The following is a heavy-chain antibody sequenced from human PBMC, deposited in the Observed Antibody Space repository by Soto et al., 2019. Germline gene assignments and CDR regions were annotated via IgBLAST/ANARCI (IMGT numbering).Heavy chain of an antibody. CDR1: GLIFSNHW. CDR2: IKQDGSEK. CDR3: TTLSSTWPTGGDY. D-gene: IGHD6-13*01. Sequence: EVQLVESGGGLVQPGTSLRLSCVASGLIFSNHWLSWVRQAPGKGLEWVANIKQDGSEKYYVDSVKGRFTISRDNAKNSLYLQMNSLRADDTAVYYCTTLSSTWPTGGDYWGQGTLVTVSS. J-gene: IGHJ4*02. V-gene: IGHV3-7*03.